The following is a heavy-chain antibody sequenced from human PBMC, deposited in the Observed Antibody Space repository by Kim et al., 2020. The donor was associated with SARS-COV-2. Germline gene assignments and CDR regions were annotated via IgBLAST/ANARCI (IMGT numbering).Heavy chain of an antibody. CDR1: GYTFTTYY. CDR2: INPSGGST. CDR3: ARGPPYYDFWSGYYPDY. Sequence: ASVKVSCKASGYTFTTYYMHWVRQAPGQGLEWMGIINPSGGSTNYAQKFQGRVTMTRDTSTSTVYMELSSLRSEDTAMYYCARGPPYYDFWSGYYPDYWGQGTLVTVSS. V-gene: IGHV1-46*01. D-gene: IGHD3-3*01. J-gene: IGHJ4*02.